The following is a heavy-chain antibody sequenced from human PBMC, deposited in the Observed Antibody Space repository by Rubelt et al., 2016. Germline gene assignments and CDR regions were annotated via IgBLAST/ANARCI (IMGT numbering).Heavy chain of an antibody. CDR1: GGSISRYP. J-gene: IGHJ4*02. Sequence: QVQLQESGPGLVKPSETLSLTCTVSGGSISRYPWSWIRQPAGKGLEWIGHIYASGNTNYNPSLKSRVTLSLDSSKNQFSLKLRLVTAADTAVYVGAGESSGSYSLDSWGQGILVTVSS. CDR2: IYASGNT. V-gene: IGHV4-4*07. CDR3: AGESSGSYSLDS. D-gene: IGHD1-26*01.